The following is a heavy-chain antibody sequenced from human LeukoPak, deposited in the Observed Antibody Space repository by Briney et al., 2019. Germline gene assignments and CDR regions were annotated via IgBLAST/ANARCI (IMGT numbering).Heavy chain of an antibody. CDR3: ANQRPPGRPLRYFDWLLDY. Sequence: GGALRLSCAASGFTFSSYAMSWVRQAPGKGLEGVSGISGSGGSTYYADSVKGRFTISRDNSKNTLYLQMNSLRAEDTAVYYCANQRPPGRPLRYFDWLLDYWGQGTLVTVSS. D-gene: IGHD3-9*01. V-gene: IGHV3-23*01. CDR1: GFTFSSYA. CDR2: ISGSGGST. J-gene: IGHJ4*02.